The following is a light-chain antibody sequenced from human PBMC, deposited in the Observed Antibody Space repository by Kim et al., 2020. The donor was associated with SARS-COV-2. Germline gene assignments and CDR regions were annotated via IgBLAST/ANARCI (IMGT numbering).Light chain of an antibody. Sequence: ASVGDRVSITCRASEGISSALAWYQQKPGKAPKLLIYGASSLESAVPSRFSGSGSGTEFTLTISSLQPDDVATYYCQQYSIYWTFGQGTKVDIK. CDR2: GAS. CDR1: EGISSA. J-gene: IGKJ1*01. V-gene: IGKV1-13*02. CDR3: QQYSIYWT.